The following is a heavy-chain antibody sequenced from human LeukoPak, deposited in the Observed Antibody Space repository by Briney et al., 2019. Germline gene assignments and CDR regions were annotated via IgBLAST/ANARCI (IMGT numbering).Heavy chain of an antibody. Sequence: ASVMVSCKASGYTFTSYGISWVRQAPGQGLEWMGWISAYNGNTNYAQTLQGRVTMTTDTSTSTAYMELSRLRFDDTAVYYCAREDYGGNWYGNYWGQGTLVPVSS. V-gene: IGHV1-18*01. CDR2: ISAYNGNT. J-gene: IGHJ4*02. D-gene: IGHD4-23*01. CDR3: AREDYGGNWYGNY. CDR1: GYTFTSYG.